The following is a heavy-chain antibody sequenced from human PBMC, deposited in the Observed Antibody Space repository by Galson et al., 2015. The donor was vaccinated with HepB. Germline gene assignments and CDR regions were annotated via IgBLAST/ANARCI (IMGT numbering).Heavy chain of an antibody. CDR1: GGSISSYY. V-gene: IGHV4-4*07. CDR3: ARQTRAIAAPMAFDY. Sequence: SETLSLTCTVSGGSISSYYWSWIRQPAGKGLEWIGRIYTSGSTNYNPSLKSRVTMSVDTSKNQFSLKLSSVTAADTAVYYCARQTRAIAAPMAFDYWGQGTLVTVSS. D-gene: IGHD6-13*01. J-gene: IGHJ4*02. CDR2: IYTSGST.